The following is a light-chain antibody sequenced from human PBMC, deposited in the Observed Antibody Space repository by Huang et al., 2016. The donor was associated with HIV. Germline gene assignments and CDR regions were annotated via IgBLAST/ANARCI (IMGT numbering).Light chain of an antibody. V-gene: IGKV3-20*01. Sequence: IVLTQSPATLSLAPGERATLSCRASQSVGSNYIAWYQQSLGQAPRRVIFGAINRATGIPDRFSGSASGADFTLTISRREPEDFAMYYCQQYGSPPFTFGPGTKVDVK. J-gene: IGKJ3*01. CDR3: QQYGSPPFT. CDR1: QSVGSNY. CDR2: GAI.